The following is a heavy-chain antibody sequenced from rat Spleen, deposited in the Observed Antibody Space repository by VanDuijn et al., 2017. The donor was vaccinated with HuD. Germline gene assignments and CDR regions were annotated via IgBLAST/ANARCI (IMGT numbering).Heavy chain of an antibody. CDR2: ISYDGSNS. CDR3: ARHEPNWFVY. Sequence: EVQLVESGGGLVQPGRSLKLSCAASGLTFSGYGMAWVRQAPTKGLEWVATISYDGSNSHYRDSVKGRFTISRDNAKSTLYLQMDSLRSEDTATYYCARHEPNWFVYWGQGTLVTVSS. V-gene: IGHV5-29*01. CDR1: GLTFSGYG. J-gene: IGHJ3*01.